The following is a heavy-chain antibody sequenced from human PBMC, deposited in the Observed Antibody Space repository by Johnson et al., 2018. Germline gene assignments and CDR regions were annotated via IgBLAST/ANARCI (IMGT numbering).Heavy chain of an antibody. CDR2: INSDGSST. V-gene: IGHV3-74*01. D-gene: IGHD1-26*01. CDR1: GFTFSSYW. CDR3: ATIVGATGGAFDI. J-gene: IGHJ3*02. Sequence: VQLQESGGGLVQPGGSLRLSCAASGFTFSSYWMHWVRQAPGKGLVWVSRINSDGSSTSYADSVKGRFSISRDNAKNTLYLQMNRLRAEDTAVYYCATIVGATGGAFDIWGQGTIVTVSS.